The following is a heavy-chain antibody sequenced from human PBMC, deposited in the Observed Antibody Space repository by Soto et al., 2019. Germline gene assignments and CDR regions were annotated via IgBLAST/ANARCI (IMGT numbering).Heavy chain of an antibody. CDR1: GGSISSYY. Sequence: SETLSLTCTVSGGSISSYYWRWIRQPPGKGLEWIGYIYYSGSTNYNPSLKSRVTISVDTSKNQFSLKLSSVTAADTAVYDCARGEERVAMPLGYWGQGTLVTVS. CDR3: ARGEERVAMPLGY. CDR2: IYYSGST. J-gene: IGHJ4*02. D-gene: IGHD2-2*01. V-gene: IGHV4-59*01.